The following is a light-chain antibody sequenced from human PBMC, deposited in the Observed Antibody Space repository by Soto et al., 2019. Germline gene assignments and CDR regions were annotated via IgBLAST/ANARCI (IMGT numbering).Light chain of an antibody. CDR3: QSDDNSRNAPV. V-gene: IGLV1-40*01. CDR2: NDN. Sequence: QSVLTHPPSVSGAPGQRVSISCTGRRSNIGAGYDAHWYQQLPGNVPRLPIYNDNKRPSGVHDRVSGSKSGTSASRAITGSQPEDEANYYCQSDDNSRNAPVFGPGTKLTVL. J-gene: IGLJ1*01. CDR1: RSNIGAGYD.